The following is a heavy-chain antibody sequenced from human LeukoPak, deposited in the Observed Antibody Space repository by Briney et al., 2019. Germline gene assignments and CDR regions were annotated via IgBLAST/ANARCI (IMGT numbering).Heavy chain of an antibody. J-gene: IGHJ4*02. Sequence: PGGSLRLSCAASGFTFSSYWMSWVRQAPGKGLEWVANIKQDGSEKYYVDPVKGRFTISRDNTKNSLYLQMNSLRAEDTAVYYCARGRGVADGTTTISPFDYWGQGTLVTVSS. D-gene: IGHD6-13*01. CDR3: ARGRGVADGTTTISPFDY. CDR2: IKQDGSEK. CDR1: GFTFSSYW. V-gene: IGHV3-7*01.